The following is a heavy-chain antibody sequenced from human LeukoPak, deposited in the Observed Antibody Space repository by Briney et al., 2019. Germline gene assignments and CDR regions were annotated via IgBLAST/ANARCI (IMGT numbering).Heavy chain of an antibody. J-gene: IGHJ4*02. V-gene: IGHV3-11*06. CDR2: ISSSSSYT. CDR1: GFTFSDYY. D-gene: IGHD3-9*01. CDR3: ARSRGAYYDILTGYFYFDY. Sequence: PGGSLGLSCAASGFTFSDYYMSWIRQTPGKGLEWVSYISSSSSYTNYADSVKGRFTISRDNAKNSLYLQMNSLRAEDTAAYYCARSRGAYYDILTGYFYFDYWGQGTLVTVSS.